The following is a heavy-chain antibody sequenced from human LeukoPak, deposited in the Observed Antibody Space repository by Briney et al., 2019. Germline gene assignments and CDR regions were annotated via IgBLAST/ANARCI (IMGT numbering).Heavy chain of an antibody. D-gene: IGHD5-18*01. J-gene: IGHJ5*02. CDR1: GGSISSSSYY. Sequence: SETLSLTCTVSGGSISSSSYYWGWIRQPPGKGLEWIGSIYYSGSTYYNPSLKSRVTISVDTSKNQFSLKLSSVTAADAAVYHCARGGSTAMVMPETNWFDPWGQGTLVTVSS. CDR2: IYYSGST. V-gene: IGHV4-39*07. CDR3: ARGGSTAMVMPETNWFDP.